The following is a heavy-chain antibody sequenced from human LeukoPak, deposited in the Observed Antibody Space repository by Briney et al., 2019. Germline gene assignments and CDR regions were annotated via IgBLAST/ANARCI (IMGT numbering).Heavy chain of an antibody. CDR3: ARRRPKSPALYIVGATGTFDY. Sequence: PSETLSLTCTVSGGSISSSSYYWGWIRQPPGKGLEWIGSIYYSGSTYYNPSLKSRVTISVDTSKNQFSLKLSSVTAADTAVYYCARRRPKSPALYIVGATGTFDYWGQGTLVTVSS. CDR2: IYYSGST. CDR1: GGSISSSSYY. D-gene: IGHD1-26*01. J-gene: IGHJ4*02. V-gene: IGHV4-39*01.